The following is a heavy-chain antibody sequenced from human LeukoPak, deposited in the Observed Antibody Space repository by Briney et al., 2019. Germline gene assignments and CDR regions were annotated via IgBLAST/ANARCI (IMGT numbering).Heavy chain of an antibody. CDR1: GYTFTSYY. CDR3: ATAIYGDHKAYYYYYMDV. Sequence: ASVKVSCKASGYTFTSYYMHWVRQAPGQGLEWMGIINPSGGSTSYAQKFQGRVTMTEDTSTDTAYMELSSLRSQDTAVYYCATAIYGDHKAYYYYYMDVWGKGTTVTISS. J-gene: IGHJ6*03. D-gene: IGHD4-17*01. V-gene: IGHV1-46*01. CDR2: INPSGGST.